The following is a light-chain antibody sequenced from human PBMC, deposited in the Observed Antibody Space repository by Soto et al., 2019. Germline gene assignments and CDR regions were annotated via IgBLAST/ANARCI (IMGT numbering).Light chain of an antibody. CDR3: QQYNTWPSLT. V-gene: IGKV3D-15*01. J-gene: IGKJ4*01. Sequence: EVVMTQSPATLSVSPGESATLSCRASQAISNNLAWYQQKPGQAPRLLIYGASIMASGSPDRFSGSGSGTAFTLTISSLQSEDFGVYYCQQYNTWPSLTFGGGTKVEIK. CDR1: QAISNN. CDR2: GAS.